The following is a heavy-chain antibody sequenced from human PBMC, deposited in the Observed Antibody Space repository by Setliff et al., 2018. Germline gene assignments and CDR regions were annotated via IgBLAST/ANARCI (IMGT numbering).Heavy chain of an antibody. Sequence: ASVKVSCKTSGYSFIRYYMYWVRQAPGQGLEWMGLINVSGGSASYEQKFQGRVTMTRDTSTGTVYMELTSLKSEDTAVYYCARAGLAPAGRKGILEYWGQGSLVTVSS. CDR3: ARAGLAPAGRKGILEY. J-gene: IGHJ4*02. CDR2: INVSGGSA. D-gene: IGHD6-13*01. CDR1: GYSFIRYY. V-gene: IGHV1-46*01.